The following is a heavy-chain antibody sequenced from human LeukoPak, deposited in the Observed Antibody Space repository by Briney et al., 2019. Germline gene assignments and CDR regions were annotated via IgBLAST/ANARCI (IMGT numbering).Heavy chain of an antibody. CDR1: GYSFNTYW. V-gene: IGHV5-51*01. CDR3: ARLGAVAATGGAGYYLDY. Sequence: GESLKISCKGSGYSFNTYWIGWVRQMPGRGLEWVGIIYPGDSDTRNSPSFQGQVTISADKSISTAYLQWSSLKASDTAIYYCARLGAVAATGGAGYYLDYWGQGTLVTVSS. D-gene: IGHD2-15*01. J-gene: IGHJ4*02. CDR2: IYPGDSDT.